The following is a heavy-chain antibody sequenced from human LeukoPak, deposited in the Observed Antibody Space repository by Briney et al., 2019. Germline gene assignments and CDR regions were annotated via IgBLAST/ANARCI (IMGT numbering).Heavy chain of an antibody. CDR2: IYYSGST. Sequence: SETLSLTCTVSGDSISSYYWSWIRQPPGKGLEWIGYIYYSGSTNYNPSLKSRVTISVDTSKNQFSLKLSSVTAADTAVYYCARGGLRGVIILLFDPWGQGTLVTVSS. V-gene: IGHV4-59*01. CDR1: GDSISSYY. D-gene: IGHD3-10*01. J-gene: IGHJ5*02. CDR3: ARGGLRGVIILLFDP.